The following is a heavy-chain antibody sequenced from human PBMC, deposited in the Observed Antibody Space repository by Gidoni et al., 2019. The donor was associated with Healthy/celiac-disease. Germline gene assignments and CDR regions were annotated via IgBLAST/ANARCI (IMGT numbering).Heavy chain of an antibody. J-gene: IGHJ3*02. D-gene: IGHD5-12*01. CDR2: IYYSGST. CDR1: GGSISSSSYY. V-gene: IGHV4-39*01. CDR3: ARHHPTRRDGYNLGAFDI. Sequence: QLQLQESGPGLVKPSETLSLTCTVSGGSISSSSYYWGWIRQPPGKGLEWIGSIYYSGSTYYNPSLKSRVTISVDTSKNQFSLKLSSVTAADTAVYYCARHHPTRRDGYNLGAFDIWGQGTMVTVSS.